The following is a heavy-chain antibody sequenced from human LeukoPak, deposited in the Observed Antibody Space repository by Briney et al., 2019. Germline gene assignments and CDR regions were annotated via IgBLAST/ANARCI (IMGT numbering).Heavy chain of an antibody. D-gene: IGHD3-3*01. Sequence: PGGSLRLSCAASGFTLSSYGMHWVRQAPGKGLEWVAFIRYDGSNKYYADSVKGRFTISRDNSKNTLYLQMNSLRAEDTAVYYCAKDGDFWSGSGPNYYYYYMDVWGKGTTVTVSS. CDR3: AKDGDFWSGSGPNYYYYYMDV. CDR2: IRYDGSNK. J-gene: IGHJ6*03. V-gene: IGHV3-30*02. CDR1: GFTLSSYG.